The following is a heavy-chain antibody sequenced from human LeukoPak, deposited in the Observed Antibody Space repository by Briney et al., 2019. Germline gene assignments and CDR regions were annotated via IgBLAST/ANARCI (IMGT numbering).Heavy chain of an antibody. D-gene: IGHD1-26*01. CDR3: AKDIKAIVGAKGDAFDI. V-gene: IGHV3-9*01. Sequence: GGSLRLSCAASVFTFDDYAMHWVRQAPGKGLEWVSGISWNSGSIGYADSVKGRFTISRDNAKNSLYLQMNSLRAEDTALYYCAKDIKAIVGAKGDAFDIWGQGTMVTVSS. CDR2: ISWNSGSI. CDR1: VFTFDDYA. J-gene: IGHJ3*02.